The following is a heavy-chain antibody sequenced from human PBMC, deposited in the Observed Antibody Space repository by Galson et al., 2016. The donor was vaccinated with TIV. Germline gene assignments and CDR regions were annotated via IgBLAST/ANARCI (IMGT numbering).Heavy chain of an antibody. CDR3: ATVAWFPGLSLDN. J-gene: IGHJ4*02. V-gene: IGHV1-24*01. CDR2: FDPEVSKT. CDR1: GHSLTELV. Sequence: SVKVSCKVSGHSLTELVMHWVRQAPGKGLEWMGGFDPEVSKTVSARKFQGRVTMTADTYRDTAYMELGSLRIEDTAVYYCATVAWFPGLSLDNWGQGTLVTVSS. D-gene: IGHD2/OR15-2a*01.